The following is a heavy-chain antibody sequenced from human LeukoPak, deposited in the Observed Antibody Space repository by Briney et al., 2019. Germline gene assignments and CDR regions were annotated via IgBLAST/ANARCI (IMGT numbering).Heavy chain of an antibody. J-gene: IGHJ6*03. CDR1: RFTFSSYG. D-gene: IGHD6-19*01. Sequence: GGSLRLSCAASRFTFSSYGMHWVRQAPGKGLEWGAFIRYDGSNKYYADSVKGRFTISRDNSKNTLYLQMNSLRAEDTAIYYCARGPTSGWYYYYYMDVWGKGTTVTISS. CDR2: IRYDGSNK. V-gene: IGHV3-30*02. CDR3: ARGPTSGWYYYYYMDV.